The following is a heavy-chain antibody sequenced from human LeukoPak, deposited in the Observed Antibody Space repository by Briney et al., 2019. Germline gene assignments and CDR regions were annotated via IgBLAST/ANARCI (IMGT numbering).Heavy chain of an antibody. Sequence: GGSLRLSCAASGFTFSSYSMNWVRQAPGKGLEWVSYISSSSSTIYYADSVKGRFTISRDNAKNSLYLQMNSLRAEDTAVYYCASEVEVVPAAFDYWGQGTLVTVSS. J-gene: IGHJ4*02. CDR3: ASEVEVVPAAFDY. D-gene: IGHD2-2*01. CDR1: GFTFSSYS. V-gene: IGHV3-48*04. CDR2: ISSSSSTI.